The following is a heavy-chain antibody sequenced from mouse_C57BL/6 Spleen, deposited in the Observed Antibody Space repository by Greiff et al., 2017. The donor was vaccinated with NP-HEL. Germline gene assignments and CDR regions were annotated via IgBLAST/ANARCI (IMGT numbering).Heavy chain of an antibody. J-gene: IGHJ4*01. CDR1: GYTFTSYW. D-gene: IGHD1-1*01. CDR3: ARYSYGSSDAMDY. CDR2: IYPGSGST. Sequence: QVQLQQPGAELVMPGASVKLSCKASGYTFTSYWITWVKQRPGQGLEWIGDIYPGSGSTNYNEKFKSKATLTVDTSSSTAYMQLSSLTSEDSAVYYCARYSYGSSDAMDYWGQGTSVTVSS. V-gene: IGHV1-55*01.